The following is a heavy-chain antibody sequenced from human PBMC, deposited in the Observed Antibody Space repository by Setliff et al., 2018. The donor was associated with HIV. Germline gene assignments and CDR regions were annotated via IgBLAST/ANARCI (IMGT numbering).Heavy chain of an antibody. CDR1: GLTFSSYA. CDR3: AKDLVYYDSSGDLDY. D-gene: IGHD3-22*01. CDR2: ISGSGGSP. Sequence: PGGSLRLSCAASGLTFSSYAMSWVRQAPGKGLGWVSSISGSGGSPYYADSVKGRFTISRDNSKNTLYLQMNSLRAEDTAVYYCAKDLVYYDSSGDLDYWGQGTLV. V-gene: IGHV3-23*01. J-gene: IGHJ4*02.